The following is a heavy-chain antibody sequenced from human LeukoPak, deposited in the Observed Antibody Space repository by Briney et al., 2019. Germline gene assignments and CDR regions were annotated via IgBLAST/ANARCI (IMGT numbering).Heavy chain of an antibody. CDR2: IYDSRFT. V-gene: IGHV4-31*03. Sequence: PSETLSLTCTVSGASTGSGGHYWSWTRQHPGKGLEWIGCIYDSRFTYYNPSLQSRATISVDSSANQLSLKLSSVTAADTAVYFCSGGSDSSKMNYWGQGTLVTVSS. CDR3: SGGSDSSKMNY. J-gene: IGHJ4*02. D-gene: IGHD6-13*01. CDR1: GASTGSGGHY.